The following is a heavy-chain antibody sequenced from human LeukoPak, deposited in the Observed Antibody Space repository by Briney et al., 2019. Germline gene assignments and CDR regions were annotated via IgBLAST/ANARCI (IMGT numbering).Heavy chain of an antibody. J-gene: IGHJ6*02. Sequence: GGSLRLSCAASGFTFSSYGMHWVRQAPGKGLEWLAVISYDGSNKYYADSVKGRFTISRDNSKNTLYLQMNSLRAEDTAVYYCAKDHLYHYYSGMDVWGQGTTVTVSS. D-gene: IGHD3-3*02. V-gene: IGHV3-30*18. CDR3: AKDHLYHYYSGMDV. CDR1: GFTFSSYG. CDR2: ISYDGSNK.